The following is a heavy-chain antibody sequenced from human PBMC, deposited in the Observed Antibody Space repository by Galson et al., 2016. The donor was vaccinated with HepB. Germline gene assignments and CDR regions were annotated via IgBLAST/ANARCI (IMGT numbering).Heavy chain of an antibody. CDR3: ARDPVPVIRGVVGY. J-gene: IGHJ4*01. CDR2: IGPYEGNT. CDR1: GYTFTAFA. D-gene: IGHD3-10*01. Sequence: SVKVPCKASGYTFTAFAISWVRQAPGQGLEWMGWIGPYEGNTNFARKFRDSVTLTTETSTNTAYMELRSLTPDDTAVYFCARDPVPVIRGVVGYWGQGTLVTVSS. V-gene: IGHV1-18*01.